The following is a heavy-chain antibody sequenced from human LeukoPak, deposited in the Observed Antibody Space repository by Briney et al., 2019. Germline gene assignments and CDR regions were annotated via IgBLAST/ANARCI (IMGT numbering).Heavy chain of an antibody. CDR3: AGGLAAAGTSDY. CDR1: GFTFTAYS. V-gene: IGHV3-21*01. CDR2: ISSSSSYI. Sequence: PGGSLRLSCAASGFTFTAYSMNWVRQAPGKGLEWVSSISSSSSYIYYADSVKGRFTISRDNAKNSLYLQMNSLRAEDTAVYYCAGGLAAAGTSDYWGQGTLVTVSS. J-gene: IGHJ4*02. D-gene: IGHD6-13*01.